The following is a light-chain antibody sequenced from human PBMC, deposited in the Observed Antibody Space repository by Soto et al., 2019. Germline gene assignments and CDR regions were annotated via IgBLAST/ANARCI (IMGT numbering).Light chain of an antibody. CDR1: SGHTYSA. CDR2: VNSDGSH. CDR3: QTWVTGMQV. Sequence: QLVLTQSPSASASLGASVKLTCTLSSGHTYSAIAWHQQQPEKGPRYLMKVNSDGSHIMGDGIPDRFSGSSSGAERYLTISSLQSEDEADYYCQTWVTGMQVFGGGTKLTVL. V-gene: IGLV4-69*01. J-gene: IGLJ3*02.